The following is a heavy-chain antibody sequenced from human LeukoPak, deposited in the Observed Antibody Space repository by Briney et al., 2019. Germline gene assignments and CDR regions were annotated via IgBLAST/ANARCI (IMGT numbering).Heavy chain of an antibody. Sequence: PGGSLTHSCSASGFTFDDYAMHWVGPAPGKGLEWVSGISWNSGSIGHAHSVKGRFTISRDNAKNSLYLQMNSLRAEDTALYYCAKDARGLLPTYYFDYWGQGTLVTVSS. V-gene: IGHV3-9*01. J-gene: IGHJ4*02. CDR1: GFTFDDYA. CDR3: AKDARGLLPTYYFDY. D-gene: IGHD2-15*01. CDR2: ISWNSGSI.